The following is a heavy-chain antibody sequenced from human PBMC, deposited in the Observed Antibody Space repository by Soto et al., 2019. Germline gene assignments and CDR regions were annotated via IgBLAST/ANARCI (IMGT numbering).Heavy chain of an antibody. CDR3: ATISDRGIAAALDS. CDR2: ISGSGGTT. V-gene: IGHV3-23*01. CDR1: TFTFTDYA. J-gene: IGHJ4*02. D-gene: IGHD6-13*01. Sequence: EVQLLESGGGLVRPGGSLRLSCVASTFTFTDYAMSWVRQAPGEGLEWVSGISGSGGTTYYAESVKGRFSISRDNSKNTLYLHLTNLRVEDTAIYYCATISDRGIAAALDSWGQGTLVTVSS.